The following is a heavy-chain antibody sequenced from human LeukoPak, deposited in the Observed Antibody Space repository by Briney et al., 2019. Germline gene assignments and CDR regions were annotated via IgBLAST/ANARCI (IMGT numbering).Heavy chain of an antibody. CDR3: ARDGPSMVRAVIPFDI. D-gene: IGHD3-10*01. CDR1: GYTFTDYY. CDR2: INPHSGGT. J-gene: IGHJ3*02. V-gene: IGHV1-2*02. Sequence: ASVKVSCKTSGYTFTDYYMHWARQAPGQGLEWMGWINPHSGGTYYAQKFQGRVTMTRDSSTSTAYMELSNLRSDDTAVYYCARDGPSMVRAVIPFDIWGQGTMVTVSS.